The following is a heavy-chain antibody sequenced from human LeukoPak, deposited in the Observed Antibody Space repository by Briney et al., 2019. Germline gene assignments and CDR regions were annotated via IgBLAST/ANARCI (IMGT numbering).Heavy chain of an antibody. J-gene: IGHJ4*02. D-gene: IGHD3-22*01. Sequence: PGGSLRLSCAASGFTVRSNYMSWVRQAPGKGLEWVSVIYSSGSTYYADSVRGRFTISRDNSKNTLYLQMNSLRAEDTAVYYCATSKSYDSSGYYRFDYWGQGTLVTVSS. CDR3: ATSKSYDSSGYYRFDY. V-gene: IGHV3-53*01. CDR2: IYSSGST. CDR1: GFTVRSNY.